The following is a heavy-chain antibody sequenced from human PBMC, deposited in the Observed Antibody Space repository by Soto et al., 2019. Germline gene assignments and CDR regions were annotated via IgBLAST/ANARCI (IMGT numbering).Heavy chain of an antibody. V-gene: IGHV3-23*01. CDR1: GFTFSSYA. CDR3: AKKAVLWFGDRSWFDP. Sequence: GGSLRLSCAASGFTFSSYAMSWVRQAPGKGLEWVSAISGSGGSTYYADSVKGRFTISRDNSKNTLYLQMNSLRAEDTAVYYCAKKAVLWFGDRSWFDPWGQGTLVTVSS. J-gene: IGHJ5*02. D-gene: IGHD3-10*01. CDR2: ISGSGGST.